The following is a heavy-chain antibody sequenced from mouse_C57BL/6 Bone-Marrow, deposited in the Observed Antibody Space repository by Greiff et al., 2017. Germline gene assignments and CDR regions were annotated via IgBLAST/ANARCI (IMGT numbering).Heavy chain of an antibody. CDR3: HYGSSHWYFDV. J-gene: IGHJ1*03. D-gene: IGHD1-1*01. V-gene: IGHV1-81*01. Sequence: LVESGAELARPGASVKLSCKASGYTFTSYGISWVKQRTGQGLEWIGEIYPRSGNNYYNEKVKGKATLTADKSSSTAYMELRSLTSEDSAVYFCHYGSSHWYFDVWGTGTTVTVSS. CDR1: GYTFTSYG. CDR2: IYPRSGNN.